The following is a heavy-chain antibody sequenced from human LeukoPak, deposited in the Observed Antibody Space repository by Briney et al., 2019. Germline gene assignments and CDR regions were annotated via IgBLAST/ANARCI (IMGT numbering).Heavy chain of an antibody. J-gene: IGHJ4*02. CDR1: GFIFNKYG. Sequence: GRSLRLSCAASGFIFNKYGMHWVRQAPGKGLEWVAVIWLDGSKEYYADSVKGRFTISRDNSQNILYLQMSSLRAEDTAVYYCARLRGAQTYYLDYWGQGTLVTVSS. CDR2: IWLDGSKE. CDR3: ARLRGAQTYYLDY. D-gene: IGHD2-21*01. V-gene: IGHV3-33*01.